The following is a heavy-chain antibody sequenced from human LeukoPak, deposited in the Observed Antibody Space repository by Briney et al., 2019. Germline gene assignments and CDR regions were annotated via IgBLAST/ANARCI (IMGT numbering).Heavy chain of an antibody. Sequence: SETLSLTCTVSGGSISSSSYYWGWIRQPPGRGLEWIGSIYYSGSTYYNPSLKSRVTISVDTSKNQFSLKLSSVTAADTAVYYCARHPHAYGSGSYYSGNWFDPWGQGTLVTVSS. J-gene: IGHJ5*02. CDR2: IYYSGST. CDR1: GGSISSSSYY. V-gene: IGHV4-39*01. D-gene: IGHD3-10*01. CDR3: ARHPHAYGSGSYYSGNWFDP.